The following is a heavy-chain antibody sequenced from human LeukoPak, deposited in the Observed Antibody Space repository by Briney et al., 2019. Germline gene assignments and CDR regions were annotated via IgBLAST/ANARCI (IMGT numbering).Heavy chain of an antibody. CDR2: INHSGST. Sequence: SETLSLTCTVSGGSISSSSYYWGWIRQPPGKGLEWIGEINHSGSTNYNPSLKSRVTISVDTSKNQFSLKLSSVTAADTAVYYCARRNYRRKAFDIWGQGTMVTVSS. J-gene: IGHJ3*02. D-gene: IGHD1-7*01. CDR1: GGSISSSSYY. CDR3: ARRNYRRKAFDI. V-gene: IGHV4-39*07.